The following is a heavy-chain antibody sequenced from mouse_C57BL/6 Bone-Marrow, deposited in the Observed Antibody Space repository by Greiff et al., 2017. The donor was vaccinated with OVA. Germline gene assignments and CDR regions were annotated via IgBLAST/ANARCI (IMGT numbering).Heavy chain of an antibody. Sequence: VQLKESVAELVRPGASVKLSCTASGFNIKNTYMHWVKQRPEQGLEWIGRIDPANGNTKYAPKFQGKATITADTSSNTAYLQLSSLTSEDTAIYYCASPPTVVAPYFDVWGTGTTVTVSS. J-gene: IGHJ1*03. V-gene: IGHV14-3*01. CDR2: IDPANGNT. CDR3: ASPPTVVAPYFDV. D-gene: IGHD1-1*01. CDR1: GFNIKNTY.